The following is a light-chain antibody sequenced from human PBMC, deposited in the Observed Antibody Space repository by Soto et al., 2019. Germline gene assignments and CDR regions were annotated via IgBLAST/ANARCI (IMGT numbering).Light chain of an antibody. J-gene: IGKJ5*01. Sequence: EIVLTQSPGTLSLSPGERATLSCRASQSVSSSYLAWYQQKPGQAPRLLIYGASSRATGIPDRFSGSGSGTDFTLTISRLEPEDFGVYYCQQYGSSPTITFGQGTRLESK. V-gene: IGKV3-20*01. CDR1: QSVSSSY. CDR3: QQYGSSPTIT. CDR2: GAS.